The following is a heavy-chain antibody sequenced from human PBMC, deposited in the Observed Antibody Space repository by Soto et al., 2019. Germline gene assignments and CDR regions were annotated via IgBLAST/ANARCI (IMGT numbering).Heavy chain of an antibody. CDR2: LSSTTNYI. Sequence: VQLVESGGGLVKPGGSLRLSCAASGFTFTRYSMNWVRQAPGKGLEWVSCLSSTTNYIYYGDSMKGRFPISRDNAKTSLYLEMNSLRAEDTAVYYCARESEDLTSNFDYWGQGTLVTVSS. CDR1: GFTFTRYS. V-gene: IGHV3-21*06. J-gene: IGHJ4*02. CDR3: ARESEDLTSNFDY.